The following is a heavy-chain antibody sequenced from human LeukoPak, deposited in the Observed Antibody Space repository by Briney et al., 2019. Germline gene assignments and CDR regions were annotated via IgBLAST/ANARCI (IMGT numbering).Heavy chain of an antibody. CDR3: ATGVGATPPVDY. CDR1: GYTLTELS. CDR2: FDPEDGET. D-gene: IGHD1-26*01. J-gene: IGHJ4*02. V-gene: IGHV1-24*01. Sequence: ASVKVSCKVSGYTLTELSMHWVRQAPGKGLEWMGGFDPEDGETIYAQKFQGRVTMTEDTSTDTAYMELSSLRSEDTAVYYCATGVGATPPVDYWGQGTLVTVSS.